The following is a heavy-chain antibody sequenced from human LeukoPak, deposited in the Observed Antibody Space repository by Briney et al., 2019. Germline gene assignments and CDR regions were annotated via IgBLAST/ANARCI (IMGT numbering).Heavy chain of an antibody. D-gene: IGHD2-2*01. CDR1: GDSVTGGLYY. V-gene: IGHV4-61*02. CDR3: ARDSCSSNSCSFDF. J-gene: IGHJ4*02. Sequence: NSSQTLFLTCSVSGDSVTGGLYYWSWIRQPAGKGLEWIGRIYTTGDTNYDPSLKSRVTISIDTSKNQFSLNLTSVTAADTAVYYCARDSCSSNSCSFDFWGQGTLVTVSS. CDR2: IYTTGDT.